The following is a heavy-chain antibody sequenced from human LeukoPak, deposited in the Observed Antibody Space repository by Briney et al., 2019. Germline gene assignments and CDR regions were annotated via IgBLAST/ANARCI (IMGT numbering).Heavy chain of an antibody. D-gene: IGHD6-6*01. CDR1: GFTFSSYG. CDR3: ARGIAARPFDY. Sequence: PGGSLRLSCAASGFTFSSYGMHWVRQAPGKGLEWVSYISSSGSTIYYADSVKGRFTISRDNAKNSLYLQMNSLRAEDTAVYYCARGIAARPFDYWGQGTLVTVSS. J-gene: IGHJ4*02. CDR2: ISSSGSTI. V-gene: IGHV3-48*04.